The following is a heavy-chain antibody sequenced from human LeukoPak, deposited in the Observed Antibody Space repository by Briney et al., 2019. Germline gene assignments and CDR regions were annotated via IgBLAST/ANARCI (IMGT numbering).Heavy chain of an antibody. CDR3: TREARAGNWFDP. CDR2: INPDSGAT. CDR1: GYTFTDYY. Sequence: ASVTVSCKASGYTFTDYYIHWVRQAPGQGLEWMGWINPDSGATNYAQKFQGRVTMTRDTSINTLYMALSRLRSDDTAVFYCTREARAGNWFDPWGQGTLVTVPS. D-gene: IGHD5-12*01. J-gene: IGHJ5*02. V-gene: IGHV1-2*02.